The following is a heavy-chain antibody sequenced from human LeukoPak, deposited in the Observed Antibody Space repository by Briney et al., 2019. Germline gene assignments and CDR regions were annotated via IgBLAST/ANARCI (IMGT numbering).Heavy chain of an antibody. Sequence: GGSLRLSCAASGFTFSSYSVNWVRQAPGKGLEWVSSISSSSSYIYYADSVKGRFTISRDNAKNSLSLQMNSPRAEDTAVYYCASQDRGGYDGPVDYWGQGTLVTVSS. J-gene: IGHJ4*02. V-gene: IGHV3-21*01. CDR1: GFTFSSYS. CDR3: ASQDRGGYDGPVDY. D-gene: IGHD5-12*01. CDR2: ISSSSSYI.